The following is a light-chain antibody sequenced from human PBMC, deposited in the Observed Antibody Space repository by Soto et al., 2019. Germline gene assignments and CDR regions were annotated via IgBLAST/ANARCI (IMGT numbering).Light chain of an antibody. CDR3: SSYTGSSINTVV. V-gene: IGLV2-14*01. Sequence: QSALTQPASVSGSPGQSITISCTGTSSDVGKYSYVSWYQQHPAKAPKLMIFEVSNRPSGVSNRFSGSKSGNTASLTISGLQAEDEAVYYCSSYTGSSINTVVLGGGTKVTVL. J-gene: IGLJ2*01. CDR2: EVS. CDR1: SSDVGKYSY.